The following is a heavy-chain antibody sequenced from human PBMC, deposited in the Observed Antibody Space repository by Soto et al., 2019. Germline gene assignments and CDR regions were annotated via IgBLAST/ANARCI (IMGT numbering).Heavy chain of an antibody. Sequence: SVKVSCKASGGTFSSYAISWVRQAPGQGLEWMGGIIPIFGTANYAQKFQGRVTITADESTSTAYMELSSLRSEDTAVYYCAREGYSSSSIYNTWGQGTLVTVSP. CDR3: AREGYSSSSIYNT. D-gene: IGHD6-6*01. J-gene: IGHJ5*02. CDR2: IIPIFGTA. CDR1: GGTFSSYA. V-gene: IGHV1-69*13.